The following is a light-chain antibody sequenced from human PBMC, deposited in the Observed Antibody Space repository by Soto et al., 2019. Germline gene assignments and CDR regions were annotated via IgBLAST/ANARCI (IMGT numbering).Light chain of an antibody. V-gene: IGLV2-14*01. CDR1: SSDVGAYKY. J-gene: IGLJ1*01. CDR2: EVS. Sequence: QSALTQPASVSGSPGQSITISCTGTSSDVGAYKYVSWYQQHPGKAPKLMIYEVSKRPSGVSHRFSGSKSGNTASLTISGLQAEDEADYYCISYTTSSTLVFGTGTKLTVL. CDR3: ISYTTSSTLV.